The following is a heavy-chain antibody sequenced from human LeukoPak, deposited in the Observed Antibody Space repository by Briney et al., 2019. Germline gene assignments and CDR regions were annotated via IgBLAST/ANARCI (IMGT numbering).Heavy chain of an antibody. CDR3: AKGGKWDVTPFDY. V-gene: IGHV3-15*07. CDR1: SYTFSDAW. Sequence: GGSLRLSCAASSYTFSDAWMNWVRQAPGKGLEWVGRIEAKAHGGTTSYAAPVKGRFTISRDDSKNTLYLQVNSLRAEDTAVYYCAKGGKWDVTPFDYWGQGTLVTVSS. J-gene: IGHJ4*02. D-gene: IGHD1-26*01. CDR2: IEAKAHGGTT.